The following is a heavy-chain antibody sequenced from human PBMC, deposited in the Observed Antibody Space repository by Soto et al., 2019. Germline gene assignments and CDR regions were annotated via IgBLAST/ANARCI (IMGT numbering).Heavy chain of an antibody. D-gene: IGHD3-10*02. CDR1: GGTFSSYA. V-gene: IGHV1-69*01. Sequence: QVQLVQSGAEVKQPGSSVKVSCKASGGTFSSYAISWVRQAPGQGLEWMGGIIPIFGTANYAQTFQGRVTITADESTSTDYMELSSLRYEDTAVDYCARDHPRDRDNVRFVYYFDSWGQGTLVTVSS. CDR2: IIPIFGTA. J-gene: IGHJ4*02. CDR3: ARDHPRDRDNVRFVYYFDS.